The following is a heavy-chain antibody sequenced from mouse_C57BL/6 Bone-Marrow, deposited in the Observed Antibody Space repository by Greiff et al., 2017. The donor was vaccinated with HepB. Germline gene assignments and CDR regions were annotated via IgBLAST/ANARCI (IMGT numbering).Heavy chain of an antibody. CDR3: ARPITAVVNFSMDY. CDR2: IDPSDSET. CDR1: GYTFTSYW. J-gene: IGHJ4*01. D-gene: IGHD1-1*01. V-gene: IGHV1-52*01. Sequence: VQLQQPGAELVRPGSSVKLSCKASGYTFTSYWMHWVKQRPIQGLEWIGNIDPSDSETHYNQKFKDKATLTVDKSSSTAYMQLSSLTSEDSAVYYCARPITAVVNFSMDYWGQGTSVTVSS.